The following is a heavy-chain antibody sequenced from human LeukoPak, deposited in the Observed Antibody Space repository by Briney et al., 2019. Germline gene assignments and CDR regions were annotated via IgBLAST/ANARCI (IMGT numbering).Heavy chain of an antibody. D-gene: IGHD2-2*01. CDR2: INPNSGGT. Sequence: ASVKVSCKASGYTFTGYYLNWVRQAPGQGLEWMGWINPNSGGTNYAQKFQGRVTMTRDTSISTAYMELSRLRSDDTAVYYCARVGTSYCSTRYGCYPVWYFDNWGQGTLVTVSA. CDR1: GYTFTGYY. J-gene: IGHJ4*02. CDR3: ARVGTSYCSTRYGCYPVWYFDN. V-gene: IGHV1-2*02.